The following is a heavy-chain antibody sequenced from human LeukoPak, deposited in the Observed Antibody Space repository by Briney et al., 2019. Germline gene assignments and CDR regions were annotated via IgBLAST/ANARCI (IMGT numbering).Heavy chain of an antibody. D-gene: IGHD3-3*01. CDR3: AREIFGARAFEY. CDR1: GVSISTNTW. CDR2: IFHSESV. Sequence: SETLSLTCAVSGVSISTNTWWSWVRQTPGKGLEWIGEIFHSESVNSNPSLESRLTISLDKSKNHFSLELTSVTAADTALYFCAREIFGARAFEYWGQGILVTVSS. V-gene: IGHV4-4*02. J-gene: IGHJ4*02.